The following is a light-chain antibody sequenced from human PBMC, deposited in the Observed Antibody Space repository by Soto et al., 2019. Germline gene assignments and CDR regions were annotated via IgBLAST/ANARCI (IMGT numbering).Light chain of an antibody. J-gene: IGLJ2*01. Sequence: QSALTQPASVSGSPGQSITISCTGTSSDVGRSNHVSWYQQHPGKAPRLIFYEVRNRPSGIPLRFSASKSGNTASLTISGLQAEDEAHYYCSSFTSKSTLIFGGGTKLTVL. V-gene: IGLV2-14*01. CDR3: SSFTSKSTLI. CDR1: SSDVGRSNH. CDR2: EVR.